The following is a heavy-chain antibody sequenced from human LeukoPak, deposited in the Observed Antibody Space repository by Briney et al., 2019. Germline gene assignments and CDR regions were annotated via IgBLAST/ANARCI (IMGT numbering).Heavy chain of an antibody. D-gene: IGHD3-10*01. V-gene: IGHV4-38-2*01. Sequence: KPSETLSPTCAVSGYSISSGYYWGWIRQPPGKALEWIGSIFHSGSTYYNPSLKSRVNMSVDTSKNQISLKLSSVTAADTAVYYCARASGSYGSGSYYYYGMDVWGKGTTVTVSS. CDR3: ARASGSYGSGSYYYYGMDV. J-gene: IGHJ6*04. CDR2: IFHSGST. CDR1: GYSISSGYY.